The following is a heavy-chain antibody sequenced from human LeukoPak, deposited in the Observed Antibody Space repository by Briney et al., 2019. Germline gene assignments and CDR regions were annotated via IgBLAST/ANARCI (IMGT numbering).Heavy chain of an antibody. V-gene: IGHV1-18*01. CDR3: ARVARYSSPDY. CDR1: GYTFTSYD. Sequence: ASVKVSCKASGYTFTSYDISWVRQAPGQGLEWMGWISGYNGDTNYAQKLQGRVTMTTDTSTSTAYMELRSLRSDDTAVYYCARVARYSSPDYWAREPWSPSPQ. J-gene: IGHJ4*02. CDR2: ISGYNGDT. D-gene: IGHD6-13*01.